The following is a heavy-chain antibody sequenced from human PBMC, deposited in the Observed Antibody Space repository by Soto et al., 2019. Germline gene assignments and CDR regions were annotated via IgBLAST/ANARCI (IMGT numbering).Heavy chain of an antibody. CDR2: ICESGST. D-gene: IGHD6-6*01. V-gene: IGHV4-59*12. J-gene: IGHJ5*02. CDR3: ARDLGSGSPHLVPPRLPRVWFAP. CDR1: GGSISSAS. Sequence: SETLSLTCTVSGGSISSASWNGIRLAPGKRKEWVGYICESGSTYYNPALKSRVTISVDTSKNQFYLKLSSVTAADTAVYYCARDLGSGSPHLVPPRLPRVWFAPWGQGTLVTVSS.